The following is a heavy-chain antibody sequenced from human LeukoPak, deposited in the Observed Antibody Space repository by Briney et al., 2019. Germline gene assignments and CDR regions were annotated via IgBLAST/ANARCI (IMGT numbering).Heavy chain of an antibody. CDR1: GGSISSYY. CDR2: IYYSGST. D-gene: IGHD4-17*01. J-gene: IGHJ4*02. CDR3: ARNRDYGDYGGFDY. Sequence: PSETLSLTCTVSGGSISSYYWSWIRQPPGKGLEWIGDIYYSGSTNYNPSLKSRVNISVDTSKHQFSLKLSSVTAADTAVYYCARNRDYGDYGGFDYWGQGTLVTVSS. V-gene: IGHV4-59*01.